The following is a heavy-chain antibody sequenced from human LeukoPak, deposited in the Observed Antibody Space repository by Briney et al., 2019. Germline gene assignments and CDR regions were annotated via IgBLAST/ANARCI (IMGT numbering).Heavy chain of an antibody. CDR3: ATKGCSGGSCYRNYYYYYMDV. Sequence: SVKVSCKASGGTFSSYAISWVRQAPGQGLEWMGGIIPVFGTANYAQKFQVRVTITTDESTSTAYMELSSLRSEDTAVYYCATKGCSGGSCYRNYYYYYMDVWGKGTTVTVSS. D-gene: IGHD2-15*01. CDR2: IIPVFGTA. J-gene: IGHJ6*03. V-gene: IGHV1-69*05. CDR1: GGTFSSYA.